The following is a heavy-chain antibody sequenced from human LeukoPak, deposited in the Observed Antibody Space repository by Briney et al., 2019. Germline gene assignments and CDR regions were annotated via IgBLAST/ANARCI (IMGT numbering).Heavy chain of an antibody. D-gene: IGHD6-6*01. CDR1: GFTFSNYA. J-gene: IGHJ4*02. CDR3: AKDLGASIAARPDGFDY. Sequence: PGGSLRLSCAASGFTFSNYAMSWVRQAPGKGLEWVLGISGSGGTTYYADSVKGRFTISRDNSKNTLYLQMNSLRAEDTAVYYCAKDLGASIAARPDGFDYWGQGTLVTVSS. V-gene: IGHV3-23*01. CDR2: ISGSGGTT.